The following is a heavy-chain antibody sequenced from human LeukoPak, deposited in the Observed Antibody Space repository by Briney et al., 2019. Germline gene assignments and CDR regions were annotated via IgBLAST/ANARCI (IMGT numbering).Heavy chain of an antibody. V-gene: IGHV3-9*01. CDR1: GFTFDDYA. Sequence: SLRLSCAASGFTFDDYAMHWVRQAPGKGLEWVSGISWNSGSIGYADSVKGRFTISRDNAKNSLYLQMNSLRAEDTALYYCARAYKDRSLAGKKEFFQHWGQGTLVTVSS. J-gene: IGHJ1*01. CDR3: ARAYKDRSLAGKKEFFQH. CDR2: ISWNSGSI. D-gene: IGHD6-19*01.